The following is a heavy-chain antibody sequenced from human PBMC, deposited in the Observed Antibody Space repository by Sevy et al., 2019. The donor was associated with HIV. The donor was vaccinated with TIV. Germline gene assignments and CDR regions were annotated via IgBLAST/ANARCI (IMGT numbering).Heavy chain of an antibody. V-gene: IGHV3-30-3*01. CDR3: ARSEGYYDSSGYKNYPFDY. D-gene: IGHD3-22*01. CDR1: GFTFSSYA. Sequence: GGSLRLSCAASGFTFSSYAMHWVRQAPGKGLEWVAVISYDGSNKYYAYSVKGRFTISRDNSKNTLYLQMNSLRAEDTAVYYCARSEGYYDSSGYKNYPFDYWGQGTLVTVSS. CDR2: ISYDGSNK. J-gene: IGHJ4*02.